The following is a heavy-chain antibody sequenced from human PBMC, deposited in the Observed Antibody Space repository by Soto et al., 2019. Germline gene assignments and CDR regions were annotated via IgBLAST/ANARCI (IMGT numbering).Heavy chain of an antibody. CDR2: IYWDDDK. CDR1: GFSLSTSGVG. V-gene: IGHV2-5*02. J-gene: IGHJ4*02. D-gene: IGHD3-22*01. CDR3: AHESGYYDSSGPFDY. Sequence: QITLKESGPTLVKPTQTLTLTCTFSGFSLSTSGVGVGWIRQPPGKALEWLALIYWDDDKRYSPSLKSRLTITKETSKNQVVLTMTNMDPVDTATYYCAHESGYYDSSGPFDYWGQGTLVTVSS.